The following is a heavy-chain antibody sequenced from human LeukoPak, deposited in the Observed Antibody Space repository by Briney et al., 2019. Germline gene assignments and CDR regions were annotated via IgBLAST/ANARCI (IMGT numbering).Heavy chain of an antibody. J-gene: IGHJ5*02. CDR2: IRYDGSNK. Sequence: PGGSLRLSCAASGFIFTTYGMHWVRPAPGKGLEWVAFIRYDGSNKYYADSVKGRFTISRDNSKNTLYLQLNSLRGEDTAVYYCARDATFPYNWFDPWGQGTLVTVSS. V-gene: IGHV3-30*02. CDR3: ARDATFPYNWFDP. D-gene: IGHD2-15*01. CDR1: GFIFTTYG.